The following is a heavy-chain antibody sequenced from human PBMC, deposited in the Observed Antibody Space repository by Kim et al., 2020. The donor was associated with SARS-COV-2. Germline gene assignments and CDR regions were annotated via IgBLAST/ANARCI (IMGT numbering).Heavy chain of an antibody. V-gene: IGHV4-39*01. J-gene: IGHJ4*02. D-gene: IGHD3-16*01. Sequence: TYYNPSLKSRVTISVDTSKNQFSLKLSSVTAADTAVYYCARRITSGPFDYWGQGTLVTVSS. CDR2: T. CDR3: ARRITSGPFDY.